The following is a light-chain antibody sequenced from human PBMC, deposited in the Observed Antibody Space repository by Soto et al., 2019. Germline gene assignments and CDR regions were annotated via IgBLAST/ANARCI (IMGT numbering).Light chain of an antibody. V-gene: IGKV3-15*01. Sequence: EIVMTQSPATLSVSPGERATLSCRASQSISSKLAWYQQRPGQAPRLLIFDASTRATGVPVRFRGSGSGTEFTLTISGLQSEDFAVYYCQQYDKWPRTFGGGTKVEIK. J-gene: IGKJ4*02. CDR2: DAS. CDR1: QSISSK. CDR3: QQYDKWPRT.